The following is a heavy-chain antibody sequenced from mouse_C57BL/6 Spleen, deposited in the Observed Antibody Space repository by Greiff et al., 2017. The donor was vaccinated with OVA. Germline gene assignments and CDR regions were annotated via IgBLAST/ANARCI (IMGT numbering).Heavy chain of an antibody. D-gene: IGHD1-1*01. CDR1: GFTFSSYA. CDR2: ISSGGDYL. Sequence: EVQLVESGEGLVKPGGSLKLSCAASGFTFSSYAMSWVRQTPEKRLEWVAYISSGGDYLSSADTVKCRFTISRDNARKNLYLQMSSLKSEDTAMYYCTRLYGSSWYFDVWGTGTTVTVSS. J-gene: IGHJ1*03. CDR3: TRLYGSSWYFDV. V-gene: IGHV5-9-1*02.